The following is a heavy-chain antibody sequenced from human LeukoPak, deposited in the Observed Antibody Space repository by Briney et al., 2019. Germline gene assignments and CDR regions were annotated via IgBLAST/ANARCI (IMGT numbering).Heavy chain of an antibody. J-gene: IGHJ6*02. CDR2: INPNSGGT. CDR1: GYTFTGYY. CDR3: ATEYGDYSDDMDV. Sequence: ASVKVSCKASGYTFTGYYMHWARQAPGQGLEWMGWINPNSGGTNYAQKFQGRVTMTRDTSISTAYMELSRLRSDDTAVYYCATEYGDYSDDMDVWGQGTTVTVSS. D-gene: IGHD4-17*01. V-gene: IGHV1-2*02.